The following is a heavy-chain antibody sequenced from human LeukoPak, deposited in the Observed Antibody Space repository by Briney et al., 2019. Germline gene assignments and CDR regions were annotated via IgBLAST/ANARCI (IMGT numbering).Heavy chain of an antibody. CDR2: ISSSGSIT. J-gene: IGHJ4*02. CDR1: GLSFIVYK. Sequence: GGSRGSSVAAPGLSFIVYKCNWFGQAPGKGRDGISDISSSGSITYYADSVKGRFTISRDNAKRLLFLQMNSLRAEDTAVYYCTTLTVASNFDYWGQGTLVTVSS. V-gene: IGHV3-48*03. CDR3: TTLTVASNFDY. D-gene: IGHD6-19*01.